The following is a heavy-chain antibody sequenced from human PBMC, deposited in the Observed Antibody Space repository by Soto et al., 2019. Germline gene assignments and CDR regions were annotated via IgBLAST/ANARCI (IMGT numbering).Heavy chain of an antibody. CDR1: GGSISSGDYY. CDR2: IYYSGST. J-gene: IGHJ5*02. D-gene: IGHD3-10*01. Sequence: QVQLQESGPGLVKPSQTLSLTCTVSGGSISSGDYYWSWIRQPPGKGLEWIGYIYYSGSTYYNPSLKSRVTISVDTSKNQFSLKLSSVTAADTAVYYCASAAIWFGELGWFDPWGQGTLVTVSS. V-gene: IGHV4-30-4*01. CDR3: ASAAIWFGELGWFDP.